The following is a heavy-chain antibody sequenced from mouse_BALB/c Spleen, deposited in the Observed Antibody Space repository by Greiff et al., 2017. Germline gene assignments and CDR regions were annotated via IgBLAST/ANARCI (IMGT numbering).Heavy chain of an antibody. J-gene: IGHJ3*01. D-gene: IGHD2-4*01. CDR1: GFTFSSFG. CDR2: ISSGGST. V-gene: IGHV5-6-5*01. CDR3: ARGRYDYDDGRGFAY. Sequence: EVQLQESGGGLVQPGGSRKLSCAASGFTFSSFGMHWVRQAPEKGLEWVASISSGGSTYYPDSVKGRFTISRDNARNILYLQMSSLRSEDTAMYYCARGRYDYDDGRGFAYWGQGTLVTVSA.